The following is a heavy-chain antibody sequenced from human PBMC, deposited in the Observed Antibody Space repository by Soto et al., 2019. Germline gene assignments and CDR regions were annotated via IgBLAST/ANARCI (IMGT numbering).Heavy chain of an antibody. J-gene: IGHJ5*02. CDR1: GGSISSGGYS. D-gene: IGHD6-6*01. V-gene: IGHV4-30-2*01. CDR3: ARSIAARRWVWFDP. CDR2: IYHSGST. Sequence: LSLTCAVSGGSISSGGYSWSWIRQPPGKGLEWIGYIYHSGSTYYNPSLKSRVTISVDRSKNQFSLKLSSVTAADTAVYYCARSIAARRWVWFDPWGQGTLVTVSS.